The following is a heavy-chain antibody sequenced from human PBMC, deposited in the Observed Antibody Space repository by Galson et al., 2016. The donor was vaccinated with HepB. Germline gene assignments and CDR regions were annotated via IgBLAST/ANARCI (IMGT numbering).Heavy chain of an antibody. Sequence: SVKVSCKASGGTFSFYVISWVRQAPGQGLEWMGGIIPFLGTSNYAQRFQGRVTITADKSTSTAYMELSGLTSGDTAVYYCAKSAGYYGSGYYYAMDVWGQGTTVTVSS. CDR2: IIPFLGTS. V-gene: IGHV1-69*06. J-gene: IGHJ6*02. D-gene: IGHD3-10*01. CDR3: AKSAGYYGSGYYYAMDV. CDR1: GGTFSFYV.